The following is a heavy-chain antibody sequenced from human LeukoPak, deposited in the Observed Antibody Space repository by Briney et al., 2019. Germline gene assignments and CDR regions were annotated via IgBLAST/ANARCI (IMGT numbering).Heavy chain of an antibody. CDR3: ATSPISMHDGFDI. V-gene: IGHV3-30*04. J-gene: IGHJ3*02. Sequence: GRSLRLSCAASGFTFSSYAMHWVRQAPGKGLEWVAVISYDGSNKYYADSVKGRFTISRDNAKNSLYLEMNSLRAEDTAVYYCATSPISMHDGFDIWGQGTMVTVSS. CDR2: ISYDGSNK. CDR1: GFTFSSYA. D-gene: IGHD2-8*01.